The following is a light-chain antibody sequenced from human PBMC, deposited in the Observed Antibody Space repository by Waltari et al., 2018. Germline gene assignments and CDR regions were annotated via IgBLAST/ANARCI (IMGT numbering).Light chain of an antibody. V-gene: IGLV4-69*01. CDR3: QTGGHGTWV. CDR2: VNSDGSH. J-gene: IGLJ3*02. CDR1: SGHSTNV. Sequence: QLVLTQSPSASASLGASVKLTCTLSSGHSTNVVAWLQQQPEKGPRFLMKVNSDGSHPKGDGIRDRCSGSRSGAERYLTISSLQSEEETDYYCQTGGHGTWVFGGGTKLTVL.